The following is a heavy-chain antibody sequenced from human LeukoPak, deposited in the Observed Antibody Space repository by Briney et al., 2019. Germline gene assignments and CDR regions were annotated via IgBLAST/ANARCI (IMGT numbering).Heavy chain of an antibody. CDR3: VTYKYCTNCVCYFFGN. CDR1: GCTFSIYW. Sequence: PGGSLRLSCAGSGCTFSIYWMSWVGQTPGKGLEGVANIKQEGREKYYVDSVKGRFIISRDNAKNSLYLQMNSLRDEDTAVYYCVTYKYCTNCVCYFFGNWGQGTLVTVSS. D-gene: IGHD2-8*01. J-gene: IGHJ4*02. V-gene: IGHV3-7*01. CDR2: IKQEGREK.